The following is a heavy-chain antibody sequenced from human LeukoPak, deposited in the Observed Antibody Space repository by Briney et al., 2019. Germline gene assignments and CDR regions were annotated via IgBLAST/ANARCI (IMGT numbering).Heavy chain of an antibody. CDR3: ARSPDYYDSSGYYPDAFDI. Sequence: KPGVSLRLSCAASGFTFSDYYMSWIRQAPGKGLEWVSYISSSSSYTNYADSVKGRFTISRDNAKNSLYLQMNSLRAEDTAVYYCARSPDYYDSSGYYPDAFDIWGQGTMVTVSS. J-gene: IGHJ3*02. D-gene: IGHD3-22*01. CDR2: ISSSSSYT. V-gene: IGHV3-11*03. CDR1: GFTFSDYY.